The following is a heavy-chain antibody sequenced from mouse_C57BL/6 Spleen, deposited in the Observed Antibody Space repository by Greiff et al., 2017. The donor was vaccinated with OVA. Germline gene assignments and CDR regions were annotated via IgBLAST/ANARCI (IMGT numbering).Heavy chain of an antibody. J-gene: IGHJ4*01. Sequence: EVHLVESEGGLVQPGSSMKLSCTASGFTFSDYYMAWVRQVPEKGLEWVANINYDGSSTYYLDSLKSRFIISRDNAKNILYLQMSSLKSEDTATYYCARDQRHYYGSSYGAMDDWGQGTSVTVSS. CDR1: GFTFSDYY. CDR2: INYDGSST. V-gene: IGHV5-16*01. CDR3: ARDQRHYYGSSYGAMDD. D-gene: IGHD1-1*01.